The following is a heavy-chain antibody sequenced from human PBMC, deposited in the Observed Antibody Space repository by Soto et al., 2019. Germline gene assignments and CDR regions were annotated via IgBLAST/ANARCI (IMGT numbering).Heavy chain of an antibody. J-gene: IGHJ3*02. V-gene: IGHV3-48*01. D-gene: IGHD4-17*01. CDR2: ISRISNSI. CDR3: ATYDYDNHGGSFDI. Sequence: GLSLRLSCVPSAFTFSSFSMNWVLQKPGKGLEWVAYISRISNSIYYADSVKGRFTISRDNAKNALYLQMTSLRAEDTAIYYCATYDYDNHGGSFDIWGQGTKVTVSS. CDR1: AFTFSSFS.